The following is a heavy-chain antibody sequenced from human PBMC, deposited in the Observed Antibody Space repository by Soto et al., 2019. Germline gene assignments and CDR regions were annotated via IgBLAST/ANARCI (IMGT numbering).Heavy chain of an antibody. CDR2: INPNSGGT. CDR1: GYAFACRY. V-gene: IGHV1-2*04. CDR3: ESAKSSSLMTTALDY. D-gene: IGHD4-17*01. J-gene: IGHJ4*02. Sequence: GASAKLSCKAPGYAFACRYRHWVQQSNRQGLEWMGWINPNSGGTNYTQKFQGWVTMTRDTSISTAYMELSRLISDDTAVYYCESAKSSSLMTTALDYWGQGTLVTVSS.